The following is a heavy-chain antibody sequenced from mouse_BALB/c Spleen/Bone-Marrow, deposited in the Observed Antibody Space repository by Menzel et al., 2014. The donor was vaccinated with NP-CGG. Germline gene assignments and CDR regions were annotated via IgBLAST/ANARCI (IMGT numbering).Heavy chain of an antibody. CDR2: IDPANGNT. CDR3: ASYRYAWYFDV. V-gene: IGHV14-3*02. J-gene: IGHJ1*01. D-gene: IGHD2-14*01. Sequence: LVESGAELVKPGASAKLSCTASGFNIKDTYMHWVKQRPEQGLEWIGRIDPANGNTKYDPKFQGKATITADTSSNTAYLQLSSLTSEDTAVYYCASYRYAWYFDVWGAGTTVTVSS. CDR1: GFNIKDTY.